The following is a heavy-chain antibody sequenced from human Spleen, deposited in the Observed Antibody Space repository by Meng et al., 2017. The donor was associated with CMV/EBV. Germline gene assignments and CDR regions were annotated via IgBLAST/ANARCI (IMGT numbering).Heavy chain of an antibody. D-gene: IGHD6-13*01. CDR3: ARTRPVAAAGTGGMDV. V-gene: IGHV1-46*01. Sequence: ASVKVSCKASGYTFTSYYMHWVRQAPGQGLQWMGIIYPTGGSTRYAQKFQGRVTITTDESTSTAYMELSSLRSEDTAVYYCARTRPVAAAGTGGMDVWGQGTTVTVSS. CDR2: IYPTGGST. CDR1: GYTFTSYY. J-gene: IGHJ6*02.